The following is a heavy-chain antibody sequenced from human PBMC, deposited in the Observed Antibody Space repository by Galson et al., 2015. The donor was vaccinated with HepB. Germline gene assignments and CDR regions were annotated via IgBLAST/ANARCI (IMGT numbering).Heavy chain of an antibody. Sequence: SLRLSCAASGFTFSSYGMHWVRQAPGKGLEWVSRIRGSGDSTSYADSVKGRFTISRDNSKNTLYLQMNSLRDEDTAVYYCARDLYGDYGFDYWGQGTLVTVSS. CDR3: ARDLYGDYGFDY. V-gene: IGHV3-23*01. J-gene: IGHJ4*02. CDR2: IRGSGDST. D-gene: IGHD4-17*01. CDR1: GFTFSSYG.